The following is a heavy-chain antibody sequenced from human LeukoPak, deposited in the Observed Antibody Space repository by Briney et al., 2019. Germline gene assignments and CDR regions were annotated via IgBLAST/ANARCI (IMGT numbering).Heavy chain of an antibody. CDR2: ISDVGDVT. D-gene: IGHD6-13*01. J-gene: IGHJ4*02. Sequence: GGSLRLSCAASGFTFSNYAMSWVRQFPGKGLEWVSAISDVGDVTYYADSVKGRFTISRDNSKNTLYMQMNSLRAEDTAVYYCARDSSSWYGGYFDYWGQGTLVTVSS. V-gene: IGHV3-23*01. CDR3: ARDSSSWYGGYFDY. CDR1: GFTFSNYA.